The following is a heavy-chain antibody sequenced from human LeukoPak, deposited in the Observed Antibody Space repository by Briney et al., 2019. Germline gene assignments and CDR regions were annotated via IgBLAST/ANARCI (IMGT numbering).Heavy chain of an antibody. V-gene: IGHV1-69*06. D-gene: IGHD2-2*01. CDR1: GGTFSSYA. J-gene: IGHJ4*02. CDR2: IIPIFGTE. Sequence: SVKVSCKSSGGTFSSYAISWVRQAPEQGLEWMGGIIPIFGTENYAQKFQGRVTITADISTSTAYMELSSLRSEDTAVYYCATFVLGDCSSTSCYVPFDYWGQGTLVTVSS. CDR3: ATFVLGDCSSTSCYVPFDY.